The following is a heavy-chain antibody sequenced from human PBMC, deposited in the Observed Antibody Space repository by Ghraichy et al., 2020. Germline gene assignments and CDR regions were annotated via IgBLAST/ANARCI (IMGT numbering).Heavy chain of an antibody. V-gene: IGHV3-23*01. J-gene: IGHJ4*02. CDR1: GFTFSGYA. Sequence: GESLNISCAASGFTFSGYAMNWVRQAPGKGLEWVSTITWNSASTRYADSVKGRSTISRDNYKNAVYLQVTSLREDDTAVYFCAKTGDSGWFYDYWGRGTLVTVSS. CDR3: AKTGDSGWFYDY. D-gene: IGHD6-19*01. CDR2: ITWNSAST.